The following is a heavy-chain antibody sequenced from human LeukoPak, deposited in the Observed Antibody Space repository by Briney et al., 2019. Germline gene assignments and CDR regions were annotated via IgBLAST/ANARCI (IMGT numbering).Heavy chain of an antibody. V-gene: IGHV1-18*01. CDR1: GYTFTSYG. CDR3: ARGVKTPSIAARLLLRGFYYFDY. CDR2: ISAYSGNT. D-gene: IGHD6-6*01. Sequence: ASVKVSCKASGYTFTSYGITWVRQAPGQGLEWMGWISAYSGNTNYAQKLQGRVTMTTDTSTSTAYMELRSLRSDDTAVYYCARGVKTPSIAARLLLRGFYYFDYWGQGTLVTVSS. J-gene: IGHJ4*02.